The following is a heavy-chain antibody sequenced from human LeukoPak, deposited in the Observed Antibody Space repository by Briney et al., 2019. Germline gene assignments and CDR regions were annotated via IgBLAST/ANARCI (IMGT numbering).Heavy chain of an antibody. CDR1: GFTFSVYP. D-gene: IGHD3-22*01. J-gene: IGHJ4*02. CDR3: ARNYDSSGYYYPFDY. CDR2: IKQDGSEK. V-gene: IGHV3-7*01. Sequence: GGSLRLSCAASGFTFSVYPMNWVRQAPGKGLEWVANIKQDGSEKYYVDSVKGRFTISRDNAKNSLYLQMNSLRAEDTAVYYCARNYDSSGYYYPFDYWGQGTLVTVSS.